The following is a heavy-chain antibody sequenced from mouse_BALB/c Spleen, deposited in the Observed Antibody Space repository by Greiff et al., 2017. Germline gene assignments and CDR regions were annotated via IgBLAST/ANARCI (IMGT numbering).Heavy chain of an antibody. CDR3: TRGGNYEGAMDY. CDR1: GYTFTSYY. D-gene: IGHD2-1*01. Sequence: VQLQQPGAELVKPGASVKLSCKASGYTFTSYYMYWVKQRPGQGLEWIGGINPSNGGTNFNEKFKSKATLTVDKSSSTAYMQLSSLTSEDSAVYYCTRGGNYEGAMDYWGQGTSVTVSS. V-gene: IGHV1S81*02. J-gene: IGHJ4*01. CDR2: INPSNGGT.